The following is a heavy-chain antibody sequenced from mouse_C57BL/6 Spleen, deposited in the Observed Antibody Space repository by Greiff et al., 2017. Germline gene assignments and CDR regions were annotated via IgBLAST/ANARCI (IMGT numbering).Heavy chain of an antibody. CDR1: GYTFTDYN. CDR2: INPNNGGT. CDR3: ARTWDEGPDFDC. Sequence: VQLQQSGPELVKPGASVKIPCKASGYTFTDYNMDWVKQSHGKSLEWIGDINPNNGGTIYNQKFKGKATVTVDKSSSTAYMELRSLTSEDTAVYYCARTWDEGPDFDCWGQGTTLTVSS. J-gene: IGHJ2*01. V-gene: IGHV1-18*01. D-gene: IGHD4-1*01.